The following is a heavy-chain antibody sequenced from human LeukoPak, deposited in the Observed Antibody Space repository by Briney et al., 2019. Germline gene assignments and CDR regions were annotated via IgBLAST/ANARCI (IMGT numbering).Heavy chain of an antibody. Sequence: GGSLRLSCAASGFTVSSDYMSWVRQAPGKGLEWVSVIYSGGRTYYADSVKGRFTISRDNSKNTLFLQMNSLRAEDTAVYYCARGMISISQPLYFDYWGLGTLVTVSS. CDR2: IYSGGRT. CDR3: ARGMISISQPLYFDY. J-gene: IGHJ4*02. D-gene: IGHD3-9*01. CDR1: GFTVSSDY. V-gene: IGHV3-53*01.